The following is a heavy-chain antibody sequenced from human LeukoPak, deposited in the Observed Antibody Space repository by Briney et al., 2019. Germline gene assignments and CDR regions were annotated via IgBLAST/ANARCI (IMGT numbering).Heavy chain of an antibody. CDR3: VRDHHWGFDS. Sequence: GVSLRLSCAASGFTFTSYSMNWVRQAPGQGLEWVSYIRSRPSTIYYADSVKGRFTISRDDAKNSLYLQMNSLRAEDTAIYYCVRDHHWGFDSWGQGTQVTVSS. D-gene: IGHD7-27*01. V-gene: IGHV3-48*01. CDR1: GFTFTSYS. CDR2: IRSRPSTI. J-gene: IGHJ4*02.